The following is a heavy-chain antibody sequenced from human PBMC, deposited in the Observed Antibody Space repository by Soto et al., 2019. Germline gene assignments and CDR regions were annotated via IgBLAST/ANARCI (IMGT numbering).Heavy chain of an antibody. CDR3: ARDRQSRAAAALADY. CDR2: ISAYNGNT. V-gene: IGHV1-18*01. D-gene: IGHD6-13*01. J-gene: IGHJ4*02. CDR1: GYTFTSYG. Sequence: QVQLVQSGAEVKKPGASVKVSCKASGYTFTSYGISWVRQAPGQGLEWMGWISAYNGNTNYAQKLQGRVTMTTDTSXXTAYMELRSLRSDDTAVYYCARDRQSRAAAALADYWGQGTLVTVSS.